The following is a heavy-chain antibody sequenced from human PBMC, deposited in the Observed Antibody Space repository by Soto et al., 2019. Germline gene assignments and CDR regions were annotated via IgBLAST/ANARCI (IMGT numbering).Heavy chain of an antibody. J-gene: IGHJ4*02. D-gene: IGHD6-13*01. CDR3: ARGSSSWYEWSRFDY. V-gene: IGHV4-31*03. CDR1: GGSISSGGYY. Sequence: TSETLSLTCTVSGGSISSGGYYWSWIRQHPGKGLEWIGYIYYSGSTYYNPSLKSRVTISVDTSKNQFSLKLSSVTAADTAVYYCARGSSSWYEWSRFDYWGQGTLVTVSS. CDR2: IYYSGST.